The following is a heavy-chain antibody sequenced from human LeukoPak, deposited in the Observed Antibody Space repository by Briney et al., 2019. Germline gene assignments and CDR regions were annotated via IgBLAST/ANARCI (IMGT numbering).Heavy chain of an antibody. Sequence: GGSLRLSCAASGFTFSSYAMSWVRQAPGKGLEWVSAISGSGGSTYYADSVKGRFTISRDNSKNTLYLQMNSLRAEDTAVYYCAKAPGALIHSTVTPTRYYYMDVWGKGTTVTVSS. J-gene: IGHJ6*03. CDR1: GFTFSSYA. D-gene: IGHD4-11*01. V-gene: IGHV3-23*01. CDR3: AKAPGALIHSTVTPTRYYYMDV. CDR2: ISGSGGST.